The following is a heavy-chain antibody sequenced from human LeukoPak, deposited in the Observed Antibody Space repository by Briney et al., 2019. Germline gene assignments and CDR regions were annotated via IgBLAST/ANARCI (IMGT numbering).Heavy chain of an antibody. CDR2: IYYSGST. D-gene: IGHD6-19*01. CDR1: GDSISSYY. Sequence: SETLSLTCNVSGDSISSYYWSWIRQPPGKGLEWIGYIYYSGSTNYNPSLKSRVTISVDTSKNQFSLKLSSVTAADTAVYYCARQIYSSGWYIGAFDIWGQGTMVTVSS. V-gene: IGHV4-59*01. CDR3: ARQIYSSGWYIGAFDI. J-gene: IGHJ3*02.